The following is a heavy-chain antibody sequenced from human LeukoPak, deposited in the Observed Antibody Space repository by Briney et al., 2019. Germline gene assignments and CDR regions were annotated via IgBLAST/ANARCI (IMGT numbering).Heavy chain of an antibody. Sequence: GGSLRLSYAASGFTFSSYSMNWVRQAPGKGLEWVSSISSSSSYIYYADSVKGRFTISRDNAKNSLYLQMNSLRAEDTAVYYCARGLCRGSTSCYTGDWFDPWGQGTLVTVSS. D-gene: IGHD2-2*02. J-gene: IGHJ5*02. CDR1: GFTFSSYS. CDR2: ISSSSSYI. CDR3: ARGLCRGSTSCYTGDWFDP. V-gene: IGHV3-21*01.